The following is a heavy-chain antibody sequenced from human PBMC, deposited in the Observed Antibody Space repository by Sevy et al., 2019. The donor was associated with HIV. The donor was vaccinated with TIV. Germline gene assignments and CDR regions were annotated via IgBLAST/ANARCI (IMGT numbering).Heavy chain of an antibody. CDR2: IHYSGST. Sequence: ETLSFTCSVSGGPISSYYWSWIRQPPGKRLEWIGYIHYSGSTNYNPSLNSRLTISVDTSKNQFSLRLTSVTAADTAVYYCARAPPVRSGDDSLNWFDPWGQGILVTVSS. CDR1: GGPISSYY. D-gene: IGHD5-12*01. CDR3: ARAPPVRSGDDSLNWFDP. J-gene: IGHJ5*02. V-gene: IGHV4-59*01.